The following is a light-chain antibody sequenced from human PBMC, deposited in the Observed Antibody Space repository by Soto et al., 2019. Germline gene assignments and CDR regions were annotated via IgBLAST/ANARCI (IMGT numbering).Light chain of an antibody. CDR2: EVS. Sequence: QSALTQPASVSGSPGQSITISCTGTSSDVGGYNYVSWYQQHPGKAPKLMIYEVSNRPSGVSNRFYGSKSGNTASLTISGLQAEDEADYYCNSYTSSSTVVFGGGTKLTVL. CDR1: SSDVGGYNY. J-gene: IGLJ2*01. CDR3: NSYTSSSTVV. V-gene: IGLV2-14*01.